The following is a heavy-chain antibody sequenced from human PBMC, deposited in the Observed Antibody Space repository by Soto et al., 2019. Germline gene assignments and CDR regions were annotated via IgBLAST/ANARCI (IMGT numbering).Heavy chain of an antibody. Sequence: SQTLSLTCGISGDSVSSNSAAWNWLRQSPSRGLEWLGRTYYRSKWYNDYAVSVESRITINPDTSKNHFSLQLNFVTPEDTAVYFCARGEQYSGGIFDYWGQGTLVTVSS. V-gene: IGHV6-1*01. D-gene: IGHD1-26*01. CDR3: ARGEQYSGGIFDY. J-gene: IGHJ4*02. CDR2: TYYRSKWYN. CDR1: GDSVSSNSAA.